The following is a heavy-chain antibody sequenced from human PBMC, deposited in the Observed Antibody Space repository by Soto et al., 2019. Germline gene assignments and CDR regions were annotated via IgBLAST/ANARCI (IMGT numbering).Heavy chain of an antibody. D-gene: IGHD4-17*01. CDR2: IYYSGNT. CDR1: GGPISSSNYY. J-gene: IGHJ4*02. Sequence: QLQLQESGPGLVKPSETLSLTCAVSGGPISSSNYYWGWIRQPPGKGLEWIGSIYYSGNTYYNPSLKRRVTISVDTSKNQISLKLTSVTAADTAVYYCARHSAVTSWVWGYWGQGTLVTVSS. V-gene: IGHV4-39*01. CDR3: ARHSAVTSWVWGY.